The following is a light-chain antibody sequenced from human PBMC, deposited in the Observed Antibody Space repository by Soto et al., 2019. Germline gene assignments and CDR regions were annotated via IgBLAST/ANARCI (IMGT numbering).Light chain of an antibody. V-gene: IGKV4-1*01. Sequence: DIVMTQSPDFLAVSLRERAAIHCKSSQRVLYSSNNKNYLAWYQQTPGLHTKLLIYWASTRESGVPDRFSCSGSVTDFTLTISSLQAEDMAVYYCQQYLSTPRTFGQGTKGESK. J-gene: IGKJ1*01. CDR2: WAS. CDR1: QRVLYSSNNKNY. CDR3: QQYLSTPRT.